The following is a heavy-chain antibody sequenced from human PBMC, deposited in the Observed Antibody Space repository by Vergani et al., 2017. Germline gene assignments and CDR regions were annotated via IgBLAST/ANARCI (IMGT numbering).Heavy chain of an antibody. CDR2: ISYDGSNK. V-gene: IGHV3-30*03. CDR1: GFTFDDYG. Sequence: VQLVESGGGVVRPGGSLRLSCAASGFTFDDYGMSWVRQAPGKGLEWVAVISYDGSNKYYADSVKGRFTISRDNSKNTLYLQMNSLRAEDTAVYYCAREYSSTSGRAFDFWGQGTKVTVSS. D-gene: IGHD2-2*01. CDR3: AREYSSTSGRAFDF. J-gene: IGHJ3*01.